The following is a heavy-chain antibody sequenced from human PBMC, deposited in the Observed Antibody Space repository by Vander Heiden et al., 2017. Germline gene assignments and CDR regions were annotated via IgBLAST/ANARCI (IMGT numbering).Heavy chain of an antibody. D-gene: IGHD2-2*01. Sequence: QVQLVQSGAEVKTPGASVKVSCKASGYTFTGYYMHWVRQAPGQGLEWMGWINPNSGGTNYAQKFQGRVTMTRDTSISTAYMELSRLRSDDTAVYYCARGPIVVVPAGPVGAFDIWGQGTMVTVSS. CDR2: INPNSGGT. CDR1: GYTFTGYY. J-gene: IGHJ3*02. CDR3: ARGPIVVVPAGPVGAFDI. V-gene: IGHV1-2*02.